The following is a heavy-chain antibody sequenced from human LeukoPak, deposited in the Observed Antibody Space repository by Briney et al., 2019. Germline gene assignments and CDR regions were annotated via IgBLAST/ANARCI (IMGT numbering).Heavy chain of an antibody. Sequence: GGSLRLSCAASGFTFSSYSMNWVRQAPGKGLEWVSYISSSSSTIYYADSVKGRFSISRDNAKNSLYLQMNSLRAEDTAVYYCARERLRYFDSPGDFDYWGQGTLVTVSS. CDR3: ARERLRYFDSPGDFDY. CDR1: GFTFSSYS. V-gene: IGHV3-48*01. CDR2: ISSSSSTI. J-gene: IGHJ4*02. D-gene: IGHD3-9*01.